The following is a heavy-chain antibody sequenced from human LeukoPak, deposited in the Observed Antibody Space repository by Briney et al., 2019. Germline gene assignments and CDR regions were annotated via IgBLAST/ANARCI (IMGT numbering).Heavy chain of an antibody. D-gene: IGHD3-22*01. CDR3: ARASSYSSGYYFDY. V-gene: IGHV4-59*01. CDR1: GGSISSYY. Sequence: SETLSLTCTVSGGSISSYYWSWIRQPPGKGLEWIGYIYYSGSTNYNPSLKSRVTISVDTSKDQFSLKLSSVTAADTAVYYYARASSYSSGYYFDYWGQGTLVTVSS. CDR2: IYYSGST. J-gene: IGHJ4*02.